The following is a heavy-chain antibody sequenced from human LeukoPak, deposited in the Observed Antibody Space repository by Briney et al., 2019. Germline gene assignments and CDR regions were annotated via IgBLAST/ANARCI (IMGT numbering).Heavy chain of an antibody. D-gene: IGHD3-22*01. J-gene: IGHJ4*02. CDR2: IVVGSGNT. Sequence: SVKVSCKASGFTFTSSAVQWVRQARGQRLEWIGWIVVGSGNTNYAQKFQERVTITRDMSTSTAYMELSSLRSEDTAVYYCAAEPGPTYYYDSSGSFDYWGQGTLVTVSS. CDR1: GFTFTSSA. V-gene: IGHV1-58*01. CDR3: AAEPGPTYYYDSSGSFDY.